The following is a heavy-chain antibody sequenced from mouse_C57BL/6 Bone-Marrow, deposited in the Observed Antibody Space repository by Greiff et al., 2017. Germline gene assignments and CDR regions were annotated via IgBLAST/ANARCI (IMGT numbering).Heavy chain of an antibody. CDR3: ASCGYYNYYAMDY. V-gene: IGHV14-2*01. D-gene: IGHD2-3*01. J-gene: IGHJ4*01. Sequence: VQLQQSGAELVKPGASVKLSCTASGFTFKDYYMHWVKQRTEQGLEWIGRIDPEGGETKYAPKFQGKATITADKSSNKAYLQLSSLTSEDTAVYYCASCGYYNYYAMDYWGQGTSVTVSS. CDR2: IDPEGGET. CDR1: GFTFKDYY.